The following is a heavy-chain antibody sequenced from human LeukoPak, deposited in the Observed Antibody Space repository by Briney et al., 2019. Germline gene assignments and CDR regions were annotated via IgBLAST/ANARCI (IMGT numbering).Heavy chain of an antibody. D-gene: IGHD2-8*01. V-gene: IGHV3-20*04. CDR1: GFKFDDYG. J-gene: IGHJ3*02. Sequence: GGSLRLSCVASGFKFDDYGMSWVRQPPGKGLEWVAGFNWSGGSTGYADSVKGRFTISRDNAKNSLYLQMNSLRAEDTAVYYCARDLQLDIVLMVYAAHHDAFDIWGQGTMVTVSS. CDR3: ARDLQLDIVLMVYAAHHDAFDI. CDR2: FNWSGGST.